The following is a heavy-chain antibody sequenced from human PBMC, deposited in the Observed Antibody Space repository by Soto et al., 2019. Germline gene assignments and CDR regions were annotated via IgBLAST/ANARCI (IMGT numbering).Heavy chain of an antibody. Sequence: GASVKVSCKASGFTFTISAVQWVRQGRGQRLEWIGWVVVGSGKTNYAQKFQERVTITGDMSTSTAYMELSSLSSEETAVYYCAAAGGYYDSSGIGSTSHDYWGQGTLVTVSS. CDR1: GFTFTISA. CDR3: AAAGGYYDSSGIGSTSHDY. J-gene: IGHJ4*02. V-gene: IGHV1-58*01. CDR2: VVVGSGKT. D-gene: IGHD3-22*01.